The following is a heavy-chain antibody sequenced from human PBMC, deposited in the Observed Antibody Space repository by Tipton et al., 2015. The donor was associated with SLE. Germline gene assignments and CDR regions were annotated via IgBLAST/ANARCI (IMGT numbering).Heavy chain of an antibody. J-gene: IGHJ4*02. CDR1: GDSVRSGGYY. Sequence: TLSLTCTVSGDSVRSGGYYWTWIRQHPVKGLEVIGHISNGGSTYYNPSLKSRVTISEDTSKQQFSLKLSSLTAADTAVYYCARHAGDYAYFDSWGQGTLVTVSS. V-gene: IGHV4-31*03. D-gene: IGHD4-17*01. CDR3: ARHAGDYAYFDS. CDR2: ISNGGST.